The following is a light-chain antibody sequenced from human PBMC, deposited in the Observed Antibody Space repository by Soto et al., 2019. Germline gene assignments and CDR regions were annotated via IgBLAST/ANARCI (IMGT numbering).Light chain of an antibody. CDR2: DAS. Sequence: AIQLTQSPSSLSASVGDRVTITCRASQGISSALAWYQQKPGKAPKLLIYDASSLESRVPSRFSGSGSGTEFTLTISSLQPEYFATYYCHQFNSYPVTFGQGTRLEIK. J-gene: IGKJ5*01. V-gene: IGKV1-13*02. CDR1: QGISSA. CDR3: HQFNSYPVT.